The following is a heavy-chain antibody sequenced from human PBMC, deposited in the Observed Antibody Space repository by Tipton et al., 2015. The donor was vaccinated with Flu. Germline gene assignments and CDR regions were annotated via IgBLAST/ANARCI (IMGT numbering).Heavy chain of an antibody. CDR1: GGSISSGGYS. J-gene: IGHJ3*02. V-gene: IGHV4-30-2*01. CDR2: IYHSGST. CDR3: ARLDYYDSSGYSLWAFDI. Sequence: TLSLTCAVSGGSISSGGYSWSWIRQPPGKGLEWIGYIYHSGSTYYNPSLKSRVTISVDRSKNQFSLKLSSVTAADMAVYYCARLDYYDSSGYSLWAFDIWGQGTMVTVSS. D-gene: IGHD3-22*01.